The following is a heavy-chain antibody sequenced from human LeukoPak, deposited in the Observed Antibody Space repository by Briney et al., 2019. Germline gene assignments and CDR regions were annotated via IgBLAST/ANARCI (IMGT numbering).Heavy chain of an antibody. CDR2: ISSTSRTI. Sequence: GGSLRLSCAASGFTFSNYSMNWVRQAPGKGLEWVSYISSTSRTIYYADSVKGRFTISRGNAKNSLYLQMNSLRDEDTAVYYCARGGLAYCGGDCYAIRSNWGQGTLVTVSS. CDR3: ARGGLAYCGGDCYAIRSN. CDR1: GFTFSNYS. D-gene: IGHD2-21*02. V-gene: IGHV3-48*02. J-gene: IGHJ4*02.